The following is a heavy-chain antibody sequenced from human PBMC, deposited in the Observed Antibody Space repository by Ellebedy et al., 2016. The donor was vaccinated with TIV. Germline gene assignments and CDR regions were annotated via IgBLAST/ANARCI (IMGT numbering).Heavy chain of an antibody. J-gene: IGHJ4*02. Sequence: GESLKISCAASGFTFSSYWMHWVRQAPGKGLVWVSRINSDGRSTDYADSVKGRFTISRDNAKNTLYLQMNSLRVEDTAVYYCARWSWEGLSTWGQGTLLTVSS. V-gene: IGHV3-74*01. D-gene: IGHD3-10*01. CDR3: ARWSWEGLST. CDR1: GFTFSSYW. CDR2: INSDGRST.